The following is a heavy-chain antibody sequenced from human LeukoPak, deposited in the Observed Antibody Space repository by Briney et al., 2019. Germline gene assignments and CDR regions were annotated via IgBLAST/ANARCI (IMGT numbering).Heavy chain of an antibody. CDR1: GYSFTSHY. D-gene: IGHD3-9*01. J-gene: IGHJ4*02. V-gene: IGHV1-46*01. CDR2: INPSGGST. CDR3: ARRYTLTGYYNVDY. Sequence: GASVKVSCKASGYSFTSHYMHWVRQAPGQGLEWMGIINPSGGSTSYAQKFQGRVTMTRDMSTSTVYMELSSLTSEDTAVYYCARRYTLTGYYNVDYWGQGTLVTVSS.